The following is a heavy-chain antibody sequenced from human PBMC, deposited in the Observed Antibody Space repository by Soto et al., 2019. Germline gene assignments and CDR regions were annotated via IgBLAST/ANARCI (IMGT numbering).Heavy chain of an antibody. CDR3: ARGHDFWTPDR. J-gene: IGHJ2*01. D-gene: IGHD3-3*01. CDR2: IYYSGRT. Sequence: QVQLQESGPGLVRPSETLSLTCTVSGGYISSHYWSWIRQPPGKGLEWIGHIYYSGRTSYNPSLKSRLTVSIDTSKKQFSLRLTSVTAADTAVYFCARGHDFWTPDRWGRGTLVTVSS. V-gene: IGHV4-59*11. CDR1: GGYISSHY.